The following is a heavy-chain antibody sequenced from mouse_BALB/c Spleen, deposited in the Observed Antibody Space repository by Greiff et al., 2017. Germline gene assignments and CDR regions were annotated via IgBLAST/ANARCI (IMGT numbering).Heavy chain of an antibody. J-gene: IGHJ4*01. CDR1: GYTFTSYV. CDR3: AREGTCDGNYDAMDY. Sequence: VQLLQSGPELVKPGASVKMSCKASGYTFTSYVMHWVKQKPGQGLEWIGNINPDNNGTKYNEKFKGKATVTSDKSTSTAYMELSSLTSEDSAVYYGAREGTCDGNYDAMDYWGQGTSVTVSA. V-gene: IGHV1-14*01. D-gene: IGHD2-1*01. CDR2: INPDNNGT.